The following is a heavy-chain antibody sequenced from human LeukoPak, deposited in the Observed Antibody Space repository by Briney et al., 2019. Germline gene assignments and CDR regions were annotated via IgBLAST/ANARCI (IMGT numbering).Heavy chain of an antibody. J-gene: IGHJ6*02. CDR1: GFTFDDYA. Sequence: GGSLRLSSAASGFTFDDYAVHWVRQAPGKGLEWVSLISGDGGSTYYADSVKGRFTISRDNSKNSLYLQMNSLRTEDTALYYCAKGERQWFGELLGYYYYGMDVWGQGTTATVSS. V-gene: IGHV3-43*02. D-gene: IGHD3-10*01. CDR3: AKGERQWFGELLGYYYYGMDV. CDR2: ISGDGGST.